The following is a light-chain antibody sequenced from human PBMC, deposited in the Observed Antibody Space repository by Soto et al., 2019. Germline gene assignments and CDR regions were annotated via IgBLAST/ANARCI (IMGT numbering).Light chain of an antibody. CDR3: SSYVGATTRV. CDR2: EVS. Sequence: QSALTQPASVSGSPGQSITISCTGTSSDVGGYDYVSWYQLHPGKAPKLMVFEVSNRPSGVSDRFSGSKSGNTASLTISGLQAEDEADYYCSSYVGATTRVFGTGTKLTVL. J-gene: IGLJ1*01. CDR1: SSDVGGYDY. V-gene: IGLV2-14*01.